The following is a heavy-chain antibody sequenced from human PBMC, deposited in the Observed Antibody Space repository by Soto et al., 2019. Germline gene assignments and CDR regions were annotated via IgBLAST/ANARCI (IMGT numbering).Heavy chain of an antibody. J-gene: IGHJ4*02. CDR3: TSADSTPYYFDY. CDR2: ISYSGTT. Sequence: QVQLQESGPGLVKPSETLSLTCIVSGDSVSNYYWSWIRQPPGKGLEWIGYISYSGTTKYNPSLESRVTMSVDTSKNRFSLKLNYVTAADTAVYYCTSADSTPYYFDYWGQGTLVTVSS. D-gene: IGHD2-2*01. CDR1: GDSVSNYY. V-gene: IGHV4-59*02.